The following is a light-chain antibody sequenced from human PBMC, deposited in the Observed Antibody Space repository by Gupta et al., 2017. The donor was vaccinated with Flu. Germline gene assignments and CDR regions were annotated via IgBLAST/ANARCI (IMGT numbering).Light chain of an antibody. V-gene: IGLV3-19*01. J-gene: IGLJ2*01. CDR2: ANN. Sequence: QTINITCQGDSLRKSYESCYHHKPDHAPVILLYANNIRRSGIPARCSCSISGNTAALTITGAPAEEEADYYCNSRDNTDNNKAVFGGGTKLTVL. CDR3: NSRDNTDNNKAV. CDR1: SLRKSY.